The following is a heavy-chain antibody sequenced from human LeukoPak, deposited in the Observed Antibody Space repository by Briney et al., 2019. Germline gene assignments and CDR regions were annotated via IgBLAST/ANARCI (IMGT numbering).Heavy chain of an antibody. CDR1: GFTFDDYA. J-gene: IGHJ6*02. V-gene: IGHV3-20*04. Sequence: GGSLRLSCAASGFTFDDYAMHWVRQAPGKGLEWVSGVNWNGGTGYADSVRGRYTISRDNAKNSLSLQMNSLRAEDTALYYCARGTKSRYYYYGMDVWGQGTTVTVSS. CDR2: VNWNGGT. CDR3: ARGTKSRYYYYGMDV.